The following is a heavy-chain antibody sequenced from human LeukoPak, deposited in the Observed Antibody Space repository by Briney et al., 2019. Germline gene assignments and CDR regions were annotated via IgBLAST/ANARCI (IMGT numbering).Heavy chain of an antibody. CDR1: GASISSYY. Sequence: PSETLSLTCTVSGASISSYYRSWIRQPPGKGLEWIGYIYYSGSTNYNPSLKSRVTISVDTSKNQFSLKLSSVTAADTAVYYCARDRRRGIAAAGRGWFDPWGQGTLVTVSS. J-gene: IGHJ5*02. D-gene: IGHD6-13*01. V-gene: IGHV4-59*01. CDR3: ARDRRRGIAAAGRGWFDP. CDR2: IYYSGST.